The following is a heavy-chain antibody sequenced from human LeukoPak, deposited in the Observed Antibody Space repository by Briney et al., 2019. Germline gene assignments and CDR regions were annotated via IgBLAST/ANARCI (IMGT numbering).Heavy chain of an antibody. V-gene: IGHV3-33*01. Sequence: PGRSLRLSCAASGFTFSSYGMHWVRQARGKGLEWVAVIWYDGSNKYYADSVKGRFTISRDNSKNTLYLQMNSLRAEDTAVYYCARDRGSSGWYADYWGQGTLVTVSS. D-gene: IGHD6-19*01. CDR1: GFTFSSYG. J-gene: IGHJ4*02. CDR3: ARDRGSSGWYADY. CDR2: IWYDGSNK.